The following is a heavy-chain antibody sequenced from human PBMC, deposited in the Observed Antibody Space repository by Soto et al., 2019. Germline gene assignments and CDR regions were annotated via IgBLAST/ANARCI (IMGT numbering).Heavy chain of an antibody. CDR2: IIPIFGTA. D-gene: IGHD6-13*01. CDR3: ARDWGPYSSSPSYNWFDP. V-gene: IGHV1-69*01. CDR1: GGTFSSYA. Sequence: QVQLVQSGAEVKKPGSSVKVSCKASGGTFSSYAISWVRQAPGQGLEWMGGIIPIFGTANYAQKFQGRVTITADESTRTAYMELSSLRSEDTAVYYCARDWGPYSSSPSYNWFDPWGQGTLVTVSS. J-gene: IGHJ5*02.